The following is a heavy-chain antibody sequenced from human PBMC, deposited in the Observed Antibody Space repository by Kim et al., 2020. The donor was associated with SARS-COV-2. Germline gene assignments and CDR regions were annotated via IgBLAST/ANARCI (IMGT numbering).Heavy chain of an antibody. J-gene: IGHJ3*02. CDR2: ISAYNGNT. CDR1: GYTFTSYG. Sequence: ASVKVSCKASGYTFTSYGISWVRQAPGQGLEWMGWISAYNGNTNYAQKLQGRVTMTTDTSTSTAYMELRSLRSDDTAVYYCARGEIRDYYDSSGHLSIWGQGTMVTVSS. D-gene: IGHD3-22*01. CDR3: ARGEIRDYYDSSGHLSI. V-gene: IGHV1-18*04.